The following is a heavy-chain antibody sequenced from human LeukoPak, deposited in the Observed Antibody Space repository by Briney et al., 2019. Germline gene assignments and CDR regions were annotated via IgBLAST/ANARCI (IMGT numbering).Heavy chain of an antibody. CDR3: ARQRGLGTPASGSLEAFDY. J-gene: IGHJ4*02. D-gene: IGHD4-23*01. CDR2: INHSGST. V-gene: IGHV4-34*01. CDR1: GGSFSGYY. Sequence: KPSETLSLTCAVYGGSFSGYYWSWIRQPPGKGLEWIGEINHSGSTNCNPSLKSRVTISVDTSKNQFSLKLSSVTAADTAVYYCARQRGLGTPASGSLEAFDYWGQGTLVTVST.